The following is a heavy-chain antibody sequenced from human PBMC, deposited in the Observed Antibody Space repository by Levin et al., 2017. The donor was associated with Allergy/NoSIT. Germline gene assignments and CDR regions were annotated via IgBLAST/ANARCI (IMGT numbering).Heavy chain of an antibody. V-gene: IGHV4-31*03. J-gene: IGHJ5*02. D-gene: IGHD2-21*01. Sequence: SETLSLTCTVSGGSISGGVYYWSWIRHLPGKVLEYVGYIYYTGGTFYNPSLKSRATISVDTSKNQFSLKLNSVTAADTAVYYCATYGAGGGDWFDPWGQGTLVTVSS. CDR2: IYYTGGT. CDR1: GGSISGGVYY. CDR3: ATYGAGGGDWFDP.